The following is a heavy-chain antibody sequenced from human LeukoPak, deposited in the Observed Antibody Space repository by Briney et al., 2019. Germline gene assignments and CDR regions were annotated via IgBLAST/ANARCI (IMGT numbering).Heavy chain of an antibody. Sequence: SSETLSLTCTVSGGSISSSNYYWVWIRQPPGKGLEWVGSIYYSGSTYYNPSLKSRVTISVDTSKNQFSLKLSSVTAADTAVYYCALRYFDRDYWGQGTLVTVSS. CDR1: GGSISSSNYY. D-gene: IGHD3-9*01. V-gene: IGHV4-39*01. J-gene: IGHJ4*02. CDR2: IYYSGST. CDR3: ALRYFDRDY.